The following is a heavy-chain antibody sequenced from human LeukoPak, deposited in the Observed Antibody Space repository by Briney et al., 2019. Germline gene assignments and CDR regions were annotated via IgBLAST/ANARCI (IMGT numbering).Heavy chain of an antibody. CDR3: ARDGGFRTIDFYFDY. CDR2: IPYDGSNK. CDR1: RFTFSNYA. J-gene: IGHJ4*02. Sequence: GGSLRLSCAASRFTFSNYAVHWVRQAPGKGLEWVAVIPYDGSNKYYADSVKGRFTISRDNSKNTLYLQMNSLRSEDTAVYYCARDGGFRTIDFYFDYWGQGTLVTVSS. D-gene: IGHD2-15*01. V-gene: IGHV3-30-3*01.